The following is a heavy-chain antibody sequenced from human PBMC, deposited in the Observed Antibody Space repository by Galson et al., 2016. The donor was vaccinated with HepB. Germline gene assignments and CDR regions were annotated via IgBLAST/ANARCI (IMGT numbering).Heavy chain of an antibody. CDR1: GGSIGTHSYY. CDR2: IFYSGSA. Sequence: SETLSLTCSVSGGSIGTHSYYWGWIRQPPGKGLEWIGKIFYSGSADYNPSLMNRLTISVDMSKNQFSLRLTSVTAADTAIYYCARFNYGDYADYFDVWGRGTRVIASS. CDR3: ARFNYGDYADYFDV. V-gene: IGHV4-39*01. D-gene: IGHD4-17*01. J-gene: IGHJ3*01.